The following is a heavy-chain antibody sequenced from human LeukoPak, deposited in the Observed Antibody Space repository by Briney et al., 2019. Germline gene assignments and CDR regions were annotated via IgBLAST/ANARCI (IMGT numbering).Heavy chain of an antibody. CDR2: IDASGVNT. D-gene: IGHD6-19*01. Sequence: GGSLTLSCAASRFTFSGHAMYWVRQAPGKGLEWVSCIDASGVNTYYADSVKGRFTISRDNSNNTLYLQMNSLRAEDTAVYYCAKGSGSGWYGWFDPWGQGTLVTVSS. V-gene: IGHV3-23*01. CDR3: AKGSGSGWYGWFDP. J-gene: IGHJ5*02. CDR1: RFTFSGHA.